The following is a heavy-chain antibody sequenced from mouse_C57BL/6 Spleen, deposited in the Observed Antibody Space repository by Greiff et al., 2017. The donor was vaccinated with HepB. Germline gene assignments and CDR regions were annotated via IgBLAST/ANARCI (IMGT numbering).Heavy chain of an antibody. J-gene: IGHJ4*01. CDR1: GYAFSSSW. V-gene: IGHV1-82*01. CDR2: IYPGDGDT. Sequence: QVQLKESGPELVKPGASVKISCKASGYAFSSSWMNWVKQRPGKGLEWIGRIYPGDGDTNYNGKFKGKATLTADKSSSTAYMQLSSLTSEDSAVYFCARGDYDYEGGLAMDYWGQGTSVTVSS. CDR3: ARGDYDYEGGLAMDY. D-gene: IGHD2-4*01.